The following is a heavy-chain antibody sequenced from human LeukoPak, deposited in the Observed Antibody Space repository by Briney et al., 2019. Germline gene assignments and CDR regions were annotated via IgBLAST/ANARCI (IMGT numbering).Heavy chain of an antibody. Sequence: GGSLRLSCAASGFTFSGSAMHWVRQASGKGLEWVGRIRSKANSYATAYAASVKGRFTISRDDSKNTPYLQMNSLKTEDTAVYYCTRSVAGMVDYWGQGTLVTVSS. D-gene: IGHD6-19*01. J-gene: IGHJ4*02. V-gene: IGHV3-73*01. CDR1: GFTFSGSA. CDR2: IRSKANSYAT. CDR3: TRSVAGMVDY.